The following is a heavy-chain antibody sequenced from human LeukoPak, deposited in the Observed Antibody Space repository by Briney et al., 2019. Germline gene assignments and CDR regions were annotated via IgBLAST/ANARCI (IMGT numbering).Heavy chain of an antibody. CDR3: ASVQGCVEGTCYSVTGFDP. J-gene: IGHJ5*02. D-gene: IGHD2-15*01. Sequence: SETLSLTCTVSGGSISRDYWSWIRQPPGKGLEWIGYIYYSGSTYYNPSLKSRVTISVDTSKNQFSLKLSSVTAADAAVYYCASVQGCVEGTCYSVTGFDPWGQGTRVTVSS. CDR1: GGSISRDY. CDR2: IYYSGST. V-gene: IGHV4-59*01.